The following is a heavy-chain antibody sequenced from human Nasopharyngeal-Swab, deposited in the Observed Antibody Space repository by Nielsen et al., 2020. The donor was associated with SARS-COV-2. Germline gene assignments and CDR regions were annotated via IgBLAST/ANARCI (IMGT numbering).Heavy chain of an antibody. CDR3: ARSLGAEVLAVEHY. J-gene: IGHJ4*02. CDR1: GFIFSDYT. CDR2: ISSSSRYI. Sequence: GGSLRLSCAASGFIFSDYTINWVRQAPGKGLEWVSSISSSSRYIFYAASVRGRFTNSRDNAKKSVFLQMDRLRVGDTAVYYCARSLGAEVLAVEHYWGQGTPVTVSS. V-gene: IGHV3-21*01. D-gene: IGHD3-10*01.